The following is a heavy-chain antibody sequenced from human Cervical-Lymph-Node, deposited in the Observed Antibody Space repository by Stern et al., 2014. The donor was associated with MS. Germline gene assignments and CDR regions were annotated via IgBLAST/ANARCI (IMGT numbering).Heavy chain of an antibody. Sequence: VQLVESGAEVKKPGASVKVSCKPSGYMFSAFYIHWVRQAPGHGLEWMGRINPNTGGTDYAQSFQGRVTMTRDTSITTAYLEVTSLTSDDTAVYYCARDFRGSQELVRFPYFDPWGQGTLVTVSS. D-gene: IGHD3-16*01. CDR1: GYMFSAFY. CDR2: INPNTGGT. CDR3: ARDFRGSQELVRFPYFDP. V-gene: IGHV1-2*06. J-gene: IGHJ5*01.